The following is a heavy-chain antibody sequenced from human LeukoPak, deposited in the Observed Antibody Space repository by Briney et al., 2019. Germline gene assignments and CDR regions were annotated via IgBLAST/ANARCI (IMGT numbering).Heavy chain of an antibody. D-gene: IGHD3/OR15-3a*01. CDR1: GFTFSSYW. V-gene: IGHV3-74*01. CDR2: INSDGSST. J-gene: IGHJ4*02. CDR3: AKISYLSTAFDD. Sequence: GGSLRLSCAASGFTFSSYWMHWVRQAPGKGLVRVSRINSDGSSTSYADSVKGRFTISRDNAKNTLYLQMNSLRGEDTAVYYCAKISYLSTAFDDWGQGTLVTVSS.